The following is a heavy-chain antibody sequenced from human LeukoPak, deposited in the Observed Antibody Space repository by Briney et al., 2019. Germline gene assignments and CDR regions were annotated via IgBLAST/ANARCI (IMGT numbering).Heavy chain of an antibody. Sequence: GGSLRLSCAASGFTFSSYSMNWVRQAPGKGLEWVSSISSSSSYIYYADSVKGRFTISRDNAKNSLYLQMSSLRAEDTAVYYCAGNWRNRYYFDYWGQGTLVTVSS. CDR3: AGNWRNRYYFDY. CDR2: ISSSSSYI. CDR1: GFTFSSYS. V-gene: IGHV3-21*01. J-gene: IGHJ4*02.